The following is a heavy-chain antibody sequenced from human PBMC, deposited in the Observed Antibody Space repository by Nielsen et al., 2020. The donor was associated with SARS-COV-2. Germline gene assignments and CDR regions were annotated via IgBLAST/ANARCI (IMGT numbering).Heavy chain of an antibody. CDR3: ARAKPAVAGTFDY. V-gene: IGHV3-30-3*01. Sequence: GGSLRLSCAASGFTFSSYAMHWVRQAPGKGLEWVAVISYDGSNKYYADSVKGRFTISRDNSKNTLYLQMNSLRAEDTAVYYCARAKPAVAGTFDYWGQGTLVTVSS. J-gene: IGHJ4*02. CDR1: GFTFSSYA. CDR2: ISYDGSNK. D-gene: IGHD6-19*01.